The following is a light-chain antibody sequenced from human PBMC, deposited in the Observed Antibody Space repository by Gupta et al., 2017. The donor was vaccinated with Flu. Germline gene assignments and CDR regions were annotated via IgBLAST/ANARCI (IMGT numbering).Light chain of an antibody. Sequence: SPAPLSLAAGEGATPSRGGSQSASYFLAWYQHTPGEAPRLIYYTATRGARVLSSRFSGSGGGTDITITSSRRDNEVSAVYYWQQHNWPLTFGRGTKVEIK. J-gene: IGKJ4*01. V-gene: IGKV3-11*01. CDR3: QQHNWPLT. CDR2: TAT. CDR1: QSASYF.